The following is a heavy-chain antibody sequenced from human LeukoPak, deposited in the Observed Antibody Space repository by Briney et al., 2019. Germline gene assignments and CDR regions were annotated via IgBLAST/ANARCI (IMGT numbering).Heavy chain of an antibody. CDR3: ARRVAVANYYFGY. D-gene: IGHD6-19*01. CDR1: GGSISSYY. CDR2: MYYSGST. J-gene: IGHJ4*02. V-gene: IGHV4-59*08. Sequence: SETLSLTCTVSGGSISSYYWSWIRQPPGKGLEWIGYMYYSGSTNYTPSLKSRVTMSLDTSKNHFSLKVTSVTAADAAVYYCARRVAVANYYFGYWGQGTLVTVSS.